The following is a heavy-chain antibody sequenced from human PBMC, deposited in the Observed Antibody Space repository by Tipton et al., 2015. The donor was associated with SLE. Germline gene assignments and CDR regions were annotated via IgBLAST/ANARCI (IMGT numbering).Heavy chain of an antibody. CDR2: IFYSGNT. CDR3: ARSPPYCSGGTCYRRAYAFDF. V-gene: IGHV4-59*01. J-gene: IGHJ3*01. D-gene: IGHD2-15*01. CDR1: GGSMNNYY. Sequence: LRLSCTVSGGSMNNYYWNWIRQPPGKGLGWIGYIFYSGNTNYNPSLNSRVTISLDTSKNQFSLKLSSVTAADTAVYYCARSPPYCSGGTCYRRAYAFDFWGQGTMVTVSS.